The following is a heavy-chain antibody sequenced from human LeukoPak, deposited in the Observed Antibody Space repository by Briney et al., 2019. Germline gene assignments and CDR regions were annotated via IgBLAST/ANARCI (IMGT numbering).Heavy chain of an antibody. V-gene: IGHV3-9*01. J-gene: IGHJ2*01. Sequence: PGRSLRLSCAASGFTFDDYAMHWVRQAPGKGLEWVSGISWNSGSIGYADSVKGRFTISRDSAKNSLYLQMNSLRAEDTALYYCAKGGHYYGSGSYYWYFDLWGRGTLVTVSS. CDR1: GFTFDDYA. CDR2: ISWNSGSI. CDR3: AKGGHYYGSGSYYWYFDL. D-gene: IGHD3-10*01.